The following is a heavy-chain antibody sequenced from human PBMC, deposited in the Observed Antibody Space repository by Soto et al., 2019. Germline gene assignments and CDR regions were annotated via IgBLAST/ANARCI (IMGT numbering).Heavy chain of an antibody. J-gene: IGHJ3*02. CDR2: INPSGGST. CDR3: ARGGAKYYDSSGYPGHDAFDI. V-gene: IGHV1-46*01. CDR1: GYTFTSYY. Sequence: GASVKVSCKASGYTFTSYYMHWVQQAPGQGLEWMGIINPSGGSTSYAQKFQGRVTMTRDTSTSTVYMELSSLRSEDTAVYYCARGGAKYYDSSGYPGHDAFDIWGQGTMVTVS. D-gene: IGHD3-22*01.